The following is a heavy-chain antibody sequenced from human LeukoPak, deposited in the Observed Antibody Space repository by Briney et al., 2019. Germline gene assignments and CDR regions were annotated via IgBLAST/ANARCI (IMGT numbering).Heavy chain of an antibody. CDR1: GGSISSYY. Sequence: PSETLSLTCTVSGGSISSYYWSWIRQPPGKGLEWIGYIYYSGSTNYNPSLKSRVTISVDTSKNQFSLKLSSVTAADTAAYYCARVGYSYGSPDAFDIWGQGTMVTVSS. CDR3: ARVGYSYGSPDAFDI. CDR2: IYYSGST. V-gene: IGHV4-59*01. D-gene: IGHD5-18*01. J-gene: IGHJ3*02.